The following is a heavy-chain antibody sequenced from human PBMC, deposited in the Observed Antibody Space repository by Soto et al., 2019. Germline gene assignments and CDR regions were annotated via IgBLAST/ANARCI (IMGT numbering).Heavy chain of an antibody. CDR2: IYYSGST. CDR1: GGSLSSYY. CDR3: ARRYGSFFDI. D-gene: IGHD3-10*01. J-gene: IGHJ3*02. V-gene: IGHV4-59*08. Sequence: SETLSLTCTVSGGSLSSYYWSWIRQPPGKGLEWIGYIYYSGSTNYNPSLKSRVTISVDTSKNQFSLKLSSVTAADTAVYYCARRYGSFFDIWGQGTMVTVSS.